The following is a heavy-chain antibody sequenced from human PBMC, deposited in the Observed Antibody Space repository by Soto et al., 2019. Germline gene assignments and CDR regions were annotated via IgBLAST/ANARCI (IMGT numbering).Heavy chain of an antibody. J-gene: IGHJ6*02. CDR1: GGSISSYY. Sequence: NPSETLSLTCTVSGGSISSYYWSWIRQPPGKGLEWIGYIYYSGSTNYNPSLKSRVTISVDTSKNQFSLKLSSVTAADTAVYYCARARYCSGGSCHRNYYYGMDVWGQGTTVTVSS. CDR2: IYYSGST. D-gene: IGHD2-15*01. V-gene: IGHV4-59*01. CDR3: ARARYCSGGSCHRNYYYGMDV.